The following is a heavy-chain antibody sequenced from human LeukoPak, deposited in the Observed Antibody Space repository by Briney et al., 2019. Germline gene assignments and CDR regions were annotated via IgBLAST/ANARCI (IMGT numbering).Heavy chain of an antibody. CDR3: AKTYSSSWPYLDY. V-gene: IGHV1-2*02. J-gene: IGHJ4*02. CDR2: INPNTGDT. Sequence: ASVKVSCKASGYTFTGYYMHWVRQAPGQGLEWMGWINPNTGDTKYAQKFQGRVTMTRDTSIRTAYMELNRLRSDDTAVYYCAKTYSSSWPYLDYWGQGTLVTVSS. CDR1: GYTFTGYY. D-gene: IGHD6-13*01.